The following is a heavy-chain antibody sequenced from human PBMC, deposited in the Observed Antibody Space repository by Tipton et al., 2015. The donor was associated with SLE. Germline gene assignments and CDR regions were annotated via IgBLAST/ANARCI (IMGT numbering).Heavy chain of an antibody. D-gene: IGHD1-7*01. V-gene: IGHV4-59*01. CDR2: IYYTGGT. CDR3: ARVFQGTNWSYYFDL. J-gene: IGHJ2*01. CDR1: GDSINGYY. Sequence: TLSLTCTVSGDSINGYYWSWIRQPPWKGLEWIGYIYYTGGTNYNPSLKSRLTISADTSKNQFSLKLSSVTAADTAVYYCARVFQGTNWSYYFDLWGRGTLVTVSS.